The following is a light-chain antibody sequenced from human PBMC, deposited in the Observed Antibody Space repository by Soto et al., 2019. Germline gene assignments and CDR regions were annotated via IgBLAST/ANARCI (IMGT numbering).Light chain of an antibody. J-gene: IGKJ5*01. CDR2: AAS. V-gene: IGKV1-39*01. Sequence: DIQMTQSPSSLSASVGDRVTITCQASQDISNYLNWYQQKPGKAPKLLIYAASTLESGVPSRVSGSGSGTDFTLTISSLQLEDIATYYCQQSHSTPPTFGQGTRLEIK. CDR3: QQSHSTPPT. CDR1: QDISNY.